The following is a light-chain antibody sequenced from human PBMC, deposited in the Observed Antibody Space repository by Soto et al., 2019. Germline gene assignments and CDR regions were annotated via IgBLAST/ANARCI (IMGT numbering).Light chain of an antibody. CDR1: QSVLYSSNNKNY. CDR2: WAS. V-gene: IGKV4-1*01. Sequence: DIVMTQSPDSLAVSLGERATINCKSSQSVLYSSNNKNYLAWYQQKPGQPPRLLIYWASTRESGVPDRFSGSGSGTDFTLTISGLQAEDVAVYYCQQYYSTYSITFGQGTRLEIK. J-gene: IGKJ5*01. CDR3: QQYYSTYSIT.